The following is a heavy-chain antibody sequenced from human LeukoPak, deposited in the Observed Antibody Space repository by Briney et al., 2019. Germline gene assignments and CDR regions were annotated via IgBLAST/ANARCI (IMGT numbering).Heavy chain of an antibody. CDR1: GFSFSSYG. D-gene: IGHD2-15*01. J-gene: IGHJ6*03. Sequence: GGSLRLSCAASGFSFSSYGMHWVRQAPGKGLEWVAFIRYDATNTYYADSVKGRFTISRDNSKNTLFLQMNSLRAEDAAMYYCAKDRGGMGHYYYYYMDVWGKGTTVTISS. V-gene: IGHV3-30*02. CDR3: AKDRGGMGHYYYYYMDV. CDR2: IRYDATNT.